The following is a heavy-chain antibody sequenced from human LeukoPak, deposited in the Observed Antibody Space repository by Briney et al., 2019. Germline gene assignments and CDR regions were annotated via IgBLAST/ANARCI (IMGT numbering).Heavy chain of an antibody. Sequence: QPGGSLRLSCGASGFTFSTYGMHWVRQAPGKGREWVAFIRYDGSNKYYADSVKGRFTISRDNSKNTLYLQMNSLRAEDTAVYFCAKDKDPWKSTSISDFDYWGQGTLVTVSS. CDR2: IRYDGSNK. V-gene: IGHV3-30*02. CDR1: GFTFSTYG. D-gene: IGHD1-1*01. J-gene: IGHJ4*02. CDR3: AKDKDPWKSTSISDFDY.